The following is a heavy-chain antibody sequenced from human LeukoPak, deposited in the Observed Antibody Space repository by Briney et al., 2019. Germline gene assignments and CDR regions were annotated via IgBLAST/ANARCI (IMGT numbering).Heavy chain of an antibody. CDR1: GYTFTGYY. V-gene: IGHV1-2*02. D-gene: IGHD3-3*01. Sequence: ASVKVSCKASGYTFTGYYMHWVRQAPGQGLEWIGWINLNSGGTNYAQKFQGRVTMTRDTSISTAYMELSRLRSDDTAVYYCARGRVTIFGVVTLRGEFDPWGQGTLVTVSS. J-gene: IGHJ5*02. CDR3: ARGRVTIFGVVTLRGEFDP. CDR2: INLNSGGT.